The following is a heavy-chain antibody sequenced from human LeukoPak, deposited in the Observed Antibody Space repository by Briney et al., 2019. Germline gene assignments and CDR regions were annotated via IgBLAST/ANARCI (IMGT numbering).Heavy chain of an antibody. V-gene: IGHV1-2*02. Sequence: ASVKVSCKASGYTFTGYYIHWVRQAPGQGLEWMGWINPNSSGTNYAQKFQGRVTMTRDTSISTAYMELSRLRSDDTAVYYCARDVGQWLLTRDAFDIWGQGTMVTVSS. CDR3: ARDVGQWLLTRDAFDI. J-gene: IGHJ3*02. D-gene: IGHD6-19*01. CDR1: GYTFTGYY. CDR2: INPNSSGT.